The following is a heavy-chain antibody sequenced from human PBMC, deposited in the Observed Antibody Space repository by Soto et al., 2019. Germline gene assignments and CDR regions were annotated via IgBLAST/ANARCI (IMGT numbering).Heavy chain of an antibody. CDR2: TTDTDGDR. J-gene: IGHJ6*02. D-gene: IGHD3-9*01. CDR1: GITFRSRA. CDR3: ARAHYDILTGFSQKGGYYYYGMDV. Sequence: EEQLLESGGDLVQPGGSLRLSCVASGITFRSRAMSWVRQAPGEGLEWVSVTTDTDGDRKYADSVRGRFTISRDNSKNTLYLQMNSLRAEDTAVYYCARAHYDILTGFSQKGGYYYYGMDVWGQGTTVTVSS. V-gene: IGHV3-23*01.